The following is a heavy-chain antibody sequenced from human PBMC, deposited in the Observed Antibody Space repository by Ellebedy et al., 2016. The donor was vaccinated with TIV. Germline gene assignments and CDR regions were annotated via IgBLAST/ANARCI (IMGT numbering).Heavy chain of an antibody. CDR1: GGSVSSFY. CDR2: VHDGGHTRSGG. V-gene: IGHV4-59*02. CDR3: ARGPLRWELPYYYYGMDV. D-gene: IGHD2-15*01. J-gene: IGHJ6*02. Sequence: SETLSLTCTVTGGSVSSFYWSWIRQPPGKGLEWIGYVHDGGHTRSGGRYNSSLKSRVDISADTSQNQISLTLTSVTAADTAVYYCARGPLRWELPYYYYGMDVWGQGTTVTVSS.